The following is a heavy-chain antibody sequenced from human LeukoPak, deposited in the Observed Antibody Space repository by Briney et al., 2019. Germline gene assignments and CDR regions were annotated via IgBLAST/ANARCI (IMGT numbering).Heavy chain of an antibody. J-gene: IGHJ4*02. CDR3: TTDPLDIVLVVYAID. Sequence: GGSLRLSCAASGFTFSSYWMSWVRQAPGKGLEWVGRIKSKTDGGTTDYAAPVEGRFTISRDDSKNTLYLQMNSLKTEDTAVYYCTTDPLDIVLVVYAIDWGQGTLVTVSS. CDR2: IKSKTDGGTT. V-gene: IGHV3-15*01. CDR1: GFTFSSYW. D-gene: IGHD2-8*02.